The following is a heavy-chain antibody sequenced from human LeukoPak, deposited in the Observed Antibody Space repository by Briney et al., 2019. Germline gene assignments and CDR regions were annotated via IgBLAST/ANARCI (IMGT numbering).Heavy chain of an antibody. V-gene: IGHV3-30*01. J-gene: IGHJ3*02. CDR1: GFTFSSYA. CDR2: ISYDGSNK. D-gene: IGHD2-2*02. CDR3: ARETTVVPAAISDAFDI. Sequence: GGSLRLSCAASGFTFSSYAMHWVRQAPGKGLEWVAVISYDGSNKYYADSVKGRFTISRDNSKNTLYLQMNSLRAEDTAVYYCARETTVVPAAISDAFDIWGQGTMVTVSS.